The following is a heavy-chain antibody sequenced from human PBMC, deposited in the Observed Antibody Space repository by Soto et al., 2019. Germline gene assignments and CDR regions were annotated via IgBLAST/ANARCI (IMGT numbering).Heavy chain of an antibody. J-gene: IGHJ4*02. Sequence: SETQSLTCTVSGGSISSSSYYWGWIRQPPGKGLEWIGSIYYSGSTYHNPSLKSRVTISVDTSKNQFSLKLSSVTAADTAVYYCARQDGFGDTNFDFWGQGPLVTVSS. CDR2: IYYSGST. D-gene: IGHD3-10*01. CDR3: ARQDGFGDTNFDF. CDR1: GGSISSSSYY. V-gene: IGHV4-39*01.